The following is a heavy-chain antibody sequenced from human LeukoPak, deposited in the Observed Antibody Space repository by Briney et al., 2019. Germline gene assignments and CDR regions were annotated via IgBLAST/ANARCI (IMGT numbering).Heavy chain of an antibody. J-gene: IGHJ4*02. V-gene: IGHV4-34*01. CDR1: GGSFSGYY. CDR3: ACTRGYMYDVWKYYFDY. D-gene: IGHD3/OR15-3a*01. CDR2: INSSGTT. Sequence: SETLSLTCAVYGGSFSGYYWSWIRQPPGKGLEWIGEINSSGTTNYNPSLKRRVTISIDTSKNQFSLKLSSVTAADTAVYYCACTRGYMYDVWKYYFDYWGQGTLVTVSS.